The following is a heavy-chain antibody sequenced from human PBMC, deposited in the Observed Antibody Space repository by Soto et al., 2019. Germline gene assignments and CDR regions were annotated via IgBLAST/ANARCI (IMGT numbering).Heavy chain of an antibody. D-gene: IGHD2-15*01. V-gene: IGHV3-21*01. J-gene: IGHJ5*02. CDR2: IRSSGSHI. CDR1: GFTFSSYN. CDR3: AGGYWSGGSCLLGDWFDH. Sequence: EVQLVESGGGLVKPGGSLRLSCAASGFTFSSYNMNWVRQAPGKGLEWVSSIRSSGSHIYYADSVKGRFTISRDNAKNSLFLQMNSLRAEDTAVYYCAGGYWSGGSCLLGDWFDHWGQGTLVTVSS.